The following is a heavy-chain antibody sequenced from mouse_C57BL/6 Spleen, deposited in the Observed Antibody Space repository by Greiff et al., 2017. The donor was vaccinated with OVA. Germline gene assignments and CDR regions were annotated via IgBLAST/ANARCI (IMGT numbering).Heavy chain of an antibody. V-gene: IGHV1-15*01. J-gene: IGHJ2*01. CDR1: GYTFTDYE. Sequence: VKLQESGAELVRPGASVTLSCKASGYTFTDYEMHWVKQTPVHGLEWIGAIDPETGGTAYNQKFKGKAILTADKSSSTAYMELRSLTSEDSAVYYCTRTVVANDYWGQGTTLTVSS. D-gene: IGHD1-1*01. CDR3: TRTVVANDY. CDR2: IDPETGGT.